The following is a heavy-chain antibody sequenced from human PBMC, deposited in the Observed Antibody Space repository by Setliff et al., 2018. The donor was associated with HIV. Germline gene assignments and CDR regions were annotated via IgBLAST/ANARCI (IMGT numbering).Heavy chain of an antibody. J-gene: IGHJ4*02. D-gene: IGHD6-19*01. CDR1: GGSISSSTYY. CDR2: IFYTGST. Sequence: SETLSLTCSVSGGSISSSTYYWGWIRQPPGKGLEWIGDIFYTGSTYYNPSLKSRVAISVDTSKNQFSLKLSSVTAADTAVYFCARRFEQWLALDYWGQGTLVTVSS. V-gene: IGHV4-39*01. CDR3: ARRFEQWLALDY.